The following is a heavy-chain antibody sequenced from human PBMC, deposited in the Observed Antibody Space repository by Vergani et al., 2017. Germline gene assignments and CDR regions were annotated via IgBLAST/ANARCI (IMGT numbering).Heavy chain of an antibody. CDR1: GGSISSGGYY. CDR2: IYYSGST. D-gene: IGHD4-17*01. CDR3: ARAKWNDYGDDVPISGMDV. Sequence: QVQLQESGPGLVKPSQTLSLTCTVSGGSISSGGYYWSWIRQHPGKGLEWIGYIYYSGSTYYNPSLKSRVTISVDTSKNQFSLKLSSVTAADTAVYYCARAKWNDYGDDVPISGMDVWGQGTTVTVSS. J-gene: IGHJ6*02. V-gene: IGHV4-31*03.